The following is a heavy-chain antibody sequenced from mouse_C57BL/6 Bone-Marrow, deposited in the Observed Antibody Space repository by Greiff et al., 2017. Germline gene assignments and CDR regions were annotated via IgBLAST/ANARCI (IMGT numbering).Heavy chain of an antibody. D-gene: IGHD2-4*01. V-gene: IGHV1-18*01. CDR2: INPNNGGT. J-gene: IGHJ1*03. CDR1: GYTFTDYN. CDR3: ARSLYDYDEDWYFDV. Sequence: VQLKQSGPELVKPGASVKIPCKASGYTFTDYNMDWVKQSHGKSLEWIGDINPNNGGTIYNQKFKGKATLTVDKSSSTAYMELRSLTSEDTAVYYCARSLYDYDEDWYFDVWGTGTTVTVSS.